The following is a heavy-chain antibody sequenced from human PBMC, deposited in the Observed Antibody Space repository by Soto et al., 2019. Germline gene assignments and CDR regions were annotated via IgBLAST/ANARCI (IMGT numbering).Heavy chain of an antibody. CDR1: GFLLGSYA. D-gene: IGHD3-22*01. Sequence: PGGSLRLSCSASGFLLGSYAMNWVRQAPGKGLEWVSGISGSGSSTYYADSVKGRFTISRDNSKNTLSLQMDSLRVEDTAVYYCAKELRDSSLNWFDSWGQGTLVTVSS. V-gene: IGHV3-23*01. CDR3: AKELRDSSLNWFDS. J-gene: IGHJ5*01. CDR2: ISGSGSST.